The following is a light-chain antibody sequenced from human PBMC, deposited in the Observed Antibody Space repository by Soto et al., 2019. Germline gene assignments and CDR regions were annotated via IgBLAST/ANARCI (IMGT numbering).Light chain of an antibody. CDR2: DAS. CDR3: QHSGSSPPKYT. Sequence: EIVLTQSPGTLSLSPGERATLSCRASQSVSSSSLAWYQQKPGQAPRLLLFDASSRATDIPDRFSGSGSGTDFTLTISRLEPEDFAVYYCQHSGSSPPKYTFGQGTRLEIK. V-gene: IGKV3-20*01. J-gene: IGKJ2*01. CDR1: QSVSSSS.